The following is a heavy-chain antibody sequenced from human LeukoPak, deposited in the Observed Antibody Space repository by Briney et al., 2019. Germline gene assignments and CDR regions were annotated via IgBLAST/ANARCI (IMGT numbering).Heavy chain of an antibody. CDR1: GGSFSGYY. D-gene: IGHD3-9*01. J-gene: IGHJ4*02. CDR2: INHSGST. V-gene: IGHV4-34*01. CDR3: ARDGGAGYYDILTGPGYYFDY. Sequence: PSETLSLTCAAYGGSFSGYYWSWIRQPPGKGLEWIGEINHSGSTNYNPSLKSRVTISVDTSKNQFSLKLSSVTAADTAVYYCARDGGAGYYDILTGPGYYFDYWGQGTLVTVSS.